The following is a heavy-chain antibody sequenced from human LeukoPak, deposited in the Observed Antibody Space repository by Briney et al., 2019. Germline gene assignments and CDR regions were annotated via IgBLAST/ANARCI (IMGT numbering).Heavy chain of an antibody. J-gene: IGHJ4*02. D-gene: IGHD6-13*01. Sequence: GGPLRLSCAASGFTFDDYGMSWVRQAPGKGLEWVSHINWDGSSTGYGDSVKGRFTISRDNAKNSLYLQMNSLRAEDTALYYCAKGFSRIAAAGTEVNYWGQGTLVTVSS. CDR3: AKGFSRIAAAGTEVNY. CDR1: GFTFDDYG. V-gene: IGHV3-20*04. CDR2: INWDGSST.